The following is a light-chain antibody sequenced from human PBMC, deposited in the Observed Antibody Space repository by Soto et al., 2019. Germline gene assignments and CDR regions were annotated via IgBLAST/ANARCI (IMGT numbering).Light chain of an antibody. J-gene: IGKJ1*01. CDR2: QTS. Sequence: EIVLTQSPATLSSFPGDRVTLSCRASQSVNSNFAWYQQRPGQAPSLLIYQTSIRAAGIPARFSASGTGTDFSLPISDVQPEDFAVYYCHQRQSWPRTFGQGTKVDIK. V-gene: IGKV3-11*01. CDR1: QSVNSN. CDR3: HQRQSWPRT.